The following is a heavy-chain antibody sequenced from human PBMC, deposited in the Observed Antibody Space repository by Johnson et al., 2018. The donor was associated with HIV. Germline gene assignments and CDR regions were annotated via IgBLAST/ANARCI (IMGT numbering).Heavy chain of an antibody. CDR2: ISYDGSNK. Sequence: QVQLVESGGGVVQPGRSLRLSCAASGFTFSSYAMHWVRQAPGKGLEWVAVISYDGSNKYYADSVKGRFTISSDNSKNALYLQMNSLRAEDTAVYCCARGAVVTAHDALDIWGQGTMVTVSS. CDR3: ARGAVVTAHDALDI. D-gene: IGHD2-21*02. CDR1: GFTFSSYA. V-gene: IGHV3-30-3*01. J-gene: IGHJ3*02.